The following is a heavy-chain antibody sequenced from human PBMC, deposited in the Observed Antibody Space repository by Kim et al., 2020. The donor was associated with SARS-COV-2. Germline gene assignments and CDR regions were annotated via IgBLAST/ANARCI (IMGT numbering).Heavy chain of an antibody. Sequence: GGSLRLSCSASGFTFSSYAMHWVRQAPGKGLEYVSAISSNGGSTYYADSVKGRFTISRDNSKNTLYLQMSSLRAEDTAVYYCVKGPGVAAAGLYYFDYWGQGTLVTVSS. CDR3: VKGPGVAAAGLYYFDY. CDR1: GFTFSSYA. CDR2: ISSNGGST. V-gene: IGHV3-64D*06. D-gene: IGHD6-13*01. J-gene: IGHJ4*02.